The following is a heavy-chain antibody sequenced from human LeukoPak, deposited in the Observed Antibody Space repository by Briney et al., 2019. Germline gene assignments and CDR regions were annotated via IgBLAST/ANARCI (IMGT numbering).Heavy chain of an antibody. Sequence: GGSLRLSCAASGFTFSSYSMNWVRQAPGKGLEWVSAISGSGGSTYYADFVKGRFTISRDNSKNTLYLQMNSLRAEDTAVYYCAKGDDSSGYYEGLIDYWGQGTLVTVSS. D-gene: IGHD3-22*01. CDR3: AKGDDSSGYYEGLIDY. V-gene: IGHV3-23*01. CDR1: GFTFSSYS. CDR2: ISGSGGST. J-gene: IGHJ4*02.